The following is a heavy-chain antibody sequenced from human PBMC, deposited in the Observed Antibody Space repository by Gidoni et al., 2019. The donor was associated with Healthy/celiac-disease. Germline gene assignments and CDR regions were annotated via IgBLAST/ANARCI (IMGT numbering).Heavy chain of an antibody. CDR2: ISYDGSNK. CDR1: GFTFSSYG. J-gene: IGHJ4*02. Sequence: MSLRLSCAASGFTFSSYGMHWVRQAPGKGLEWVAVISYDGSNKYYADSVKGRFTISRDNSKNTLYLQMNSLRAEDTAVYYCAKDGYSSGWSRFDYWGQGTLVTVSS. V-gene: IGHV3-30*18. D-gene: IGHD6-19*01. CDR3: AKDGYSSGWSRFDY.